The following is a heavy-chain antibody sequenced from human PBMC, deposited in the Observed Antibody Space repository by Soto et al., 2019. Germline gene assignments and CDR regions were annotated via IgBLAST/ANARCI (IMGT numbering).Heavy chain of an antibody. Sequence: PSETLSLTCGVSGDSISGSDWWSWVRQPPGKGLEWVGEITQSGTTNYNPSLKSRVTISVDTSKNQFSLKLSSVTAADTAVYYCARGSYYYDSSGYYHYWGQGTLVTVSS. D-gene: IGHD3-22*01. J-gene: IGHJ4*02. V-gene: IGHV4-4*02. CDR1: GDSISGSDW. CDR3: ARGSYYYDSSGYYHY. CDR2: ITQSGTT.